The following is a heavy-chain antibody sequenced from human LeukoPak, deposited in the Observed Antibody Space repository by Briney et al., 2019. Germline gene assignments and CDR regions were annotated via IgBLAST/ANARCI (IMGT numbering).Heavy chain of an antibody. Sequence: ASVKVSCKASGGTLSSYAISWVRQAPGQGLEWMGGIIPIFGTANYAQKFQGRVTITADKSTSTAYMELSSLRSEDTAVYYCARSGNWNDLGYYYMDVWGKGTTVTVSS. J-gene: IGHJ6*03. V-gene: IGHV1-69*06. CDR3: ARSGNWNDLGYYYMDV. CDR1: GGTLSSYA. CDR2: IIPIFGTA. D-gene: IGHD1-1*01.